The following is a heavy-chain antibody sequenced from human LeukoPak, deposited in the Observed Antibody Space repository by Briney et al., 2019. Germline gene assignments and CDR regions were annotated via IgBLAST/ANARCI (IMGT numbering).Heavy chain of an antibody. CDR2: ISYDGSNK. Sequence: PGGSLRLSCAASGFTFSSYAMHWVRQAPGKGLEWVAVISYDGSNKYYADSVKGRFTISRDNSKNTLYLQMNSLRAEDTAVYYCAKAEYSSGWYWGQGTLVTVSS. CDR3: AKAEYSSGWY. D-gene: IGHD6-19*01. J-gene: IGHJ4*02. CDR1: GFTFSSYA. V-gene: IGHV3-30-3*01.